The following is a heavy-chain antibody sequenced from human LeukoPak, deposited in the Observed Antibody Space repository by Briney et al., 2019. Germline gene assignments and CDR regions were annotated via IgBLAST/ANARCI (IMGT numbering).Heavy chain of an antibody. V-gene: IGHV3-23*01. Sequence: GGSLRLSCAASGFTFSSYAMSWVRQAPGKGLEWVSAISGSGDSTYYADSVKGRFTISRDNSKNTLYLQMNSLRAEDTAAYYCAKDLTKRYFDYWGQGTLVTVSS. CDR1: GFTFSSYA. CDR2: ISGSGDST. D-gene: IGHD4/OR15-4a*01. CDR3: AKDLTKRYFDY. J-gene: IGHJ4*02.